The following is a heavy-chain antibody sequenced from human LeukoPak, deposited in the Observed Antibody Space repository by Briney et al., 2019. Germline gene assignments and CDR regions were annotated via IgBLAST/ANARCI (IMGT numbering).Heavy chain of an antibody. CDR1: GYTFSDYY. CDR3: ARDRRSSGSYSELDP. D-gene: IGHD1-26*01. Sequence: ASVKVSCKASGYTFSDYYMHWVRQAPGQGPEWMGWINPNSGGTNYAQKFQGRVTMTRDTSISTAYMELSRLRPDDTAVYYCARDRRSSGSYSELDPWGQGTLVTVSS. CDR2: INPNSGGT. J-gene: IGHJ5*02. V-gene: IGHV1-2*02.